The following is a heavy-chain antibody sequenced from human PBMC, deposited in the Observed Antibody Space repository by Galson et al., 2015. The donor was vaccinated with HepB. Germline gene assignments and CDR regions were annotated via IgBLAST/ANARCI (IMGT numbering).Heavy chain of an antibody. CDR1: GYTFTSYG. CDR2: ISAYNGNT. CDR3: AHTYSSGWYYFDY. D-gene: IGHD6-19*01. J-gene: IGHJ4*02. V-gene: IGHV1-18*04. Sequence: SVKVSCKASGYTFTSYGISWVRQAPGQGLEWMGWISAYNGNTNYAQKLQGRVTMTTDTSTSTAYMELRSLRSDDAAVYYCAHTYSSGWYYFDYWGQGTLVTVSS.